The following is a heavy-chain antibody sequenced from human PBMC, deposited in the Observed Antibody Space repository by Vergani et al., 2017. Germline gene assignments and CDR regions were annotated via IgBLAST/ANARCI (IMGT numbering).Heavy chain of an antibody. V-gene: IGHV1-69*01. J-gene: IGHJ6*03. CDR1: GGTFSSYA. CDR2: IIPIFGTA. CDR3: ARRSSSSLGYYYMDV. D-gene: IGHD6-6*01. Sequence: QVQLVQSGAEVKKPGSSVKVSCKASGGTFSSYAISWVRQAPGQGLEWMGGIIPIFGTANYAQKFQGRVMITADESTSTAYMELSSLRSEDTAVYYCARRSSSSLGYYYMDVWGKGTTVTVSS.